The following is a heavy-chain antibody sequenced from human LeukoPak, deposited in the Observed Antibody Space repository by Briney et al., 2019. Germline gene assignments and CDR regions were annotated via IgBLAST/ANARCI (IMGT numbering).Heavy chain of an antibody. V-gene: IGHV3-21*04. J-gene: IGHJ4*02. D-gene: IGHD3-9*01. CDR2: ISSSTYI. Sequence: GGSLRLPCAASGFTFSTYSMNWVRQAPGKGLEWVSSISSSTYIYYADSVKGRFTISRDNAKNSLYLQMNSLRAEDTALYYCARGSTHYDVLTGYHYYFDYWGQGTLVTVSS. CDR3: ARGSTHYDVLTGYHYYFDY. CDR1: GFTFSTYS.